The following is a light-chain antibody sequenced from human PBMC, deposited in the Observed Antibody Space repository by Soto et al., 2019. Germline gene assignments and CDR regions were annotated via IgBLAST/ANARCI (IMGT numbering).Light chain of an antibody. CDR2: DAS. Sequence: EIVLTQSPATLSLSPGERATLSCSASQSVSSYLAWYQQKPGQAHRLLIYDASNRATGIPARFSGSGSGTDFTLTISSLEPEDGAVYYCQQRSNWPLTFGGGTKVEIK. CDR1: QSVSSY. V-gene: IGKV3-11*01. CDR3: QQRSNWPLT. J-gene: IGKJ4*01.